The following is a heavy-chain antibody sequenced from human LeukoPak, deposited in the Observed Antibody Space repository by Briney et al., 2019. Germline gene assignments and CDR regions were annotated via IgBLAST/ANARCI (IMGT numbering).Heavy chain of an antibody. Sequence: GGSLRLSCAASGFTFSTYEMNWFRQAPGKGLEWVSYISVSGDAIYYADSVKGRFTVSRDNAKDSLYLQMNSVRVEDTAVYYCARESPGGHWGQGTLVTVSS. CDR1: GFTFSTYE. CDR3: ARESPGGH. D-gene: IGHD3-10*01. J-gene: IGHJ4*02. V-gene: IGHV3-48*03. CDR2: ISVSGDAI.